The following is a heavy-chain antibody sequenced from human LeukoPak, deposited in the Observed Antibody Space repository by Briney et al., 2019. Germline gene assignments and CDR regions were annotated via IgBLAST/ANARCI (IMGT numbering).Heavy chain of an antibody. D-gene: IGHD4-17*01. CDR2: ISGRGGST. J-gene: IGHJ4*02. V-gene: IGHV3-23*01. CDR1: GFTLSSYA. Sequence: GRSLRLSCAASGFTLSSYAMSSVRHAPGKGLEWVSAISGRGGSTYYADSVKGRFTISRDNSKNTLYLQMNSLRAEDTAVYYCAKAVGTVTSSGYFDYWGQGTLVTVSS. CDR3: AKAVGTVTSSGYFDY.